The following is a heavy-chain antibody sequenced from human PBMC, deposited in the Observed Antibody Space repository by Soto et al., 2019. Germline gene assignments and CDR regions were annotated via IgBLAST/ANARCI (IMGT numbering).Heavy chain of an antibody. D-gene: IGHD6-6*01. CDR1: GYSFTSYW. CDR3: ARRLGYSSSSAYYGMDV. V-gene: IGHV5-51*01. J-gene: IGHJ6*02. Sequence: GGSLKISCKVSGYSFTSYWIGWVRQMPGKGLEWMGIIYPGDSDTRYSPSFQGQVTISADKSISTAYLQWSSLKASDTAMYYCARRLGYSSSSAYYGMDVWGQGTTVTVSS. CDR2: IYPGDSDT.